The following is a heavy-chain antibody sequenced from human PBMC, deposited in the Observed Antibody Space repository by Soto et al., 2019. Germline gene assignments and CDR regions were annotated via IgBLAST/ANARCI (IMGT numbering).Heavy chain of an antibody. J-gene: IGHJ6*03. CDR1: GGSISSYY. Sequence: SETLSLTCTVSGGSISSYYWSWIRQPPGKGLEWIGYIYYSGSTNYNPSLKSRVTISVDTSKNHFSLKLSSVTAADTAVYYCARRMVRGVKGYYYYYMDVWGKGTTVTVSS. CDR3: ARRMVRGVKGYYYYYMDV. CDR2: IYYSGST. D-gene: IGHD3-10*01. V-gene: IGHV4-59*01.